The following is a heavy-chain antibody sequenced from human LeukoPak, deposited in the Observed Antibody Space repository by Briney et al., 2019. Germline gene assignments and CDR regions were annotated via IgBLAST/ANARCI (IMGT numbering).Heavy chain of an antibody. CDR3: AELGIPMIGGV. Sequence: PGGSLRLSCAASGLTFSSYERNWGRQAPGKGLEWVSYISCSGSTRSDVDSVKGEFTNSRDNAKNSLYLQMNSLRAEDTAVYYCAELGIPMIGGVWGKGTTVTISS. D-gene: IGHD3-10*02. CDR2: ISCSGSTR. V-gene: IGHV3-48*03. CDR1: GLTFSSYE. J-gene: IGHJ6*04.